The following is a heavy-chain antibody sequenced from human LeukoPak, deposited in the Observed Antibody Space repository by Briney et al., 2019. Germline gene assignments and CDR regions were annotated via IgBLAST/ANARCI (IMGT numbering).Heavy chain of an antibody. D-gene: IGHD3-22*01. J-gene: IGHJ4*02. CDR3: ARVGSGSYDSSGYNRFDY. Sequence: ASVKVSCKASGYTFTSYYMHWVRQAPGQGLEWMGIIDPSGGSTSYAQKFQGRVTMTRDTSTSTVYMELSSLRSEDTAVYYCARVGSGSYDSSGYNRFDYWGQGTLVTVSS. CDR1: GYTFTSYY. V-gene: IGHV1-46*01. CDR2: IDPSGGST.